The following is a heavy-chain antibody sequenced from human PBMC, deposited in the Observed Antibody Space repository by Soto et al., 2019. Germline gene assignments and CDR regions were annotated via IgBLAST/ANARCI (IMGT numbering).Heavy chain of an antibody. J-gene: IGHJ4*02. CDR3: AKITLRYSAPGYPDFDY. CDR2: ISYDGSNK. Sequence: QVQLVESGGGVVQPGRSLRLSCAASGFTFSSYGMHWVRQAPGKGLEWVAVISYDGSNKYYADSVKGRFTISRDNSKNTLYLQMNSLRAEDTAVYYCAKITLRYSAPGYPDFDYWGQGTLVTVSS. D-gene: IGHD1-1*01. V-gene: IGHV3-30*18. CDR1: GFTFSSYG.